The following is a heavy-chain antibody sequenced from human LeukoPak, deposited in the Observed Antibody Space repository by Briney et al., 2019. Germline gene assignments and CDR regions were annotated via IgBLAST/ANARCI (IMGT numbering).Heavy chain of an antibody. V-gene: IGHV3-23*01. CDR1: GFTFSSYA. Sequence: PGGSLRLSCAASGFTFSSYAMSWVRQAPGKGLEWVSAISGSGGSTYYADSVKGRFTISRDNSKNTLYLQMNSLRAEDTAVYYCARAIAIIAARPTTDPENAFDIWGQGTMVTVSS. D-gene: IGHD6-6*01. CDR3: ARAIAIIAARPTTDPENAFDI. CDR2: ISGSGGST. J-gene: IGHJ3*02.